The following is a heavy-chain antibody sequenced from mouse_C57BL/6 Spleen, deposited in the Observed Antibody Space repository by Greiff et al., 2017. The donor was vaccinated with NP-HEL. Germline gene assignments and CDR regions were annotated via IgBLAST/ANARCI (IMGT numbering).Heavy chain of an antibody. D-gene: IGHD2-4*01. CDR2: IDPSDSYT. CDR1: GYTFTSYW. V-gene: IGHV1-69*01. Sequence: QVQLQQPGAELVMPGASVKLSCKASGYTFTSYWMHWVKQRPGQGLEWIGEIDPSDSYTNYNQKFKGKSTLTVDKSSSTAYMQLSSLTSEDSAVYYCARGGYEYDGAWFAYWGQGTLVTVSA. J-gene: IGHJ3*01. CDR3: ARGGYEYDGAWFAY.